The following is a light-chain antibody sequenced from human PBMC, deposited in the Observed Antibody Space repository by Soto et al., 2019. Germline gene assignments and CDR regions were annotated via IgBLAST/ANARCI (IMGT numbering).Light chain of an antibody. V-gene: IGKV3D-20*02. CDR1: QSIASTF. J-gene: IGKJ5*01. CDR3: QQRSDWPPSIT. Sequence: EIVLTQSPGTLSLSPGETVTLSCRASQSIASTFLAWYQQIPGQAPRLLIYGASSRATGIPARFSGSGSGTEFTLTISSLQSEDSGVYYCQQRSDWPPSITFGQGTRLEIK. CDR2: GAS.